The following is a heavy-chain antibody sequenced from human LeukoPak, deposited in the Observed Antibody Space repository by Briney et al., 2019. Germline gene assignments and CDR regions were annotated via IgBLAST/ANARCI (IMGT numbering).Heavy chain of an antibody. CDR1: GGSISSSSYY. V-gene: IGHV4-39*01. J-gene: IGHJ4*02. CDR3: ARHSSSPH. Sequence: PSETLSLTCTVSGGSISSSSYYWGWIRQPPGKGLEWIGSIYYSGSTYYNPSLKSRVTISVDTSKNQFSLKLSSVTAADTAVYYCARHSSSPHWGQGTLVTVSS. CDR2: IYYSGST. D-gene: IGHD6-6*01.